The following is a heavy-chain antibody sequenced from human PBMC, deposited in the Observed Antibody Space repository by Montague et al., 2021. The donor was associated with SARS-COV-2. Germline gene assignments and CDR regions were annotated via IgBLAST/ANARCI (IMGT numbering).Heavy chain of an antibody. CDR3: AKDTATIRIAVALMDV. D-gene: IGHD6-19*01. V-gene: IGHV3-23*01. CDR1: GFIFSNYA. J-gene: IGHJ6*02. CDR2: MSGSGVRI. Sequence: SRRLSCAASGFIFSNYAITWVRQAPGKGLEWVSTMSGSGVRIDYADSVKGRFTISRDSSKNTLYLQMNSLRVEDTAVYYCAKDTATIRIAVALMDVWGQGTTVIVSS.